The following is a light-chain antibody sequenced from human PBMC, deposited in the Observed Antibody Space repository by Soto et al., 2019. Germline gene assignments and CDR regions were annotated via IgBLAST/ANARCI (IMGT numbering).Light chain of an antibody. CDR3: QQYDSNTWT. V-gene: IGKV1-5*03. CDR2: TAF. CDR1: QRINNW. Sequence: DIQMTQFPSTLSGSVGDKVTITCGASQRINNWLAWHQQKPGKAPKVLIYTAFTLKSGVPSRLSGTGYGTEFSITISSMKNDDFATYYCQQYDSNTWTFGQGTKVDI. J-gene: IGKJ1*01.